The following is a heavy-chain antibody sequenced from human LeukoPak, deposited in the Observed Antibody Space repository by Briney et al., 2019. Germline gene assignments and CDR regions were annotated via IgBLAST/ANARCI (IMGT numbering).Heavy chain of an antibody. CDR3: AKNRGAGSHYYYHMNV. CDR2: ISGSGGGT. Sequence: GSLILSCAASGFTFSTYAMSWVRQGVGKGLEWVSLISGSGGGTYYADSVKGRFTISRDNSKNTLYLQLNSLRVEDTAVYYCAKNRGAGSHYYYHMNVWGKGTMVTVSS. CDR1: GFTFSTYA. V-gene: IGHV3-23*01. D-gene: IGHD1-26*01. J-gene: IGHJ6*03.